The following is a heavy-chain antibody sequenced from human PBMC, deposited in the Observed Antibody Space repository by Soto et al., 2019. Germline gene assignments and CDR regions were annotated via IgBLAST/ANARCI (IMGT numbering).Heavy chain of an antibody. V-gene: IGHV4-34*01. D-gene: IGHD6-6*01. CDR2: INHSGST. CDR3: ARHPPVYSSSSDDGMDV. J-gene: IGHJ6*02. CDR1: GGSFSGYY. Sequence: SETLSLTCAVYGGSFSGYYWSWIRQPPGKGLEWIGEINHSGSTNYNPSLKSRVTISVDTSKNQFSLKLSSVTAADTAVYYCARHPPVYSSSSDDGMDVWGQGTTVTVSS.